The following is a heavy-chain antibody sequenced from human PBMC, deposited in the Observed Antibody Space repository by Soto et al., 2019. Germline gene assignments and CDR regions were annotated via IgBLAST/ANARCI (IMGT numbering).Heavy chain of an antibody. V-gene: IGHV4-4*02. CDR2: IYHSGNT. Sequence: QVQLQESGPGLVKPSGTLSLTCAVSGGSISSSNWWSWVRQPPGKGLEWIGEIYHSGNTNYNPSLTSRVTMAVAKSRNQFSLKLSAGTAADTAVYYCARRWGEGRVDYWGQGTLVTVSS. CDR1: GGSISSSNW. J-gene: IGHJ4*02. CDR3: ARRWGEGRVDY. D-gene: IGHD3-10*01.